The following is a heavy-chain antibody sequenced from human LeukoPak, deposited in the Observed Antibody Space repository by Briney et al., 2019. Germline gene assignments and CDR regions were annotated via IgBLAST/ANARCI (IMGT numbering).Heavy chain of an antibody. D-gene: IGHD3-22*01. J-gene: IGHJ4*02. V-gene: IGHV3-33*06. Sequence: GGCLRLSCAASGFTFSSYGMHCVRQAPGKGLEWVAVIWYDGSNKYYADSVKGRFTISRDNTKNTLYLQMNSLRAEDTAVYYCAKDRDSSGYFHFDYWGQGTLVTVSS. CDR3: AKDRDSSGYFHFDY. CDR1: GFTFSSYG. CDR2: IWYDGSNK.